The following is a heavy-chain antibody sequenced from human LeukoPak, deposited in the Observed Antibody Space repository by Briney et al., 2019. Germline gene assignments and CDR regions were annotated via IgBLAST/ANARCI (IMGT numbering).Heavy chain of an antibody. Sequence: SGGSLRLSCAASVFTLSSFGMNGVRQAPVKGLEWVSSITSSGAVYYADSMKGRFTISRDSAKNSLYLQMNSLRAEDTAVYYCTRELVREWEHNISDFWGQGTLVTVSS. D-gene: IGHD1-26*01. V-gene: IGHV3-21*01. CDR3: TRELVREWEHNISDF. CDR1: VFTLSSFG. CDR2: ITSSGAV. J-gene: IGHJ4*02.